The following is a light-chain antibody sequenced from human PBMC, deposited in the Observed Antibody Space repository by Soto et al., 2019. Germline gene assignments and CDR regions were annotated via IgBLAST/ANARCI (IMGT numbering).Light chain of an antibody. V-gene: IGKV3-20*01. CDR1: QSVSSSY. Sequence: EIVLTQSPGTLSLSPGERATLSCRASQSVSSSYLGWYQQKPGQAPRLLIYGASSRATGIPDRFSCSGSGTDFTLTISRLEPEDFAVYYCQQYHSSRWTFGQGTKVEIK. CDR3: QQYHSSRWT. J-gene: IGKJ1*01. CDR2: GAS.